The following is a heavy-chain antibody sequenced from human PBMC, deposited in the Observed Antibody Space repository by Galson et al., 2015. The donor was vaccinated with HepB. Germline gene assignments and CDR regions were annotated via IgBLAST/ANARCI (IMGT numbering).Heavy chain of an antibody. V-gene: IGHV2-5*02. Sequence: PALVKPTQTLTLTCTFSGFSLSTSGVGVGWIRQPPGKALEWLALIYWDDDKRYSPSLKSGLTITKDTSKNQVVLTMTNMDPVDTATYYCAHRRAYCGGDCYGGGVDAFDIWGQGTMVTVSS. CDR3: AHRRAYCGGDCYGGGVDAFDI. D-gene: IGHD2-21*02. CDR1: GFSLSTSGVG. CDR2: IYWDDDK. J-gene: IGHJ3*02.